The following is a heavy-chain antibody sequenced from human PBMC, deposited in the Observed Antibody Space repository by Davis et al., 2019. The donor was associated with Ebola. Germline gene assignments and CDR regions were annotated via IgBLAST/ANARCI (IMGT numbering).Heavy chain of an antibody. CDR2: IYYSGST. Sequence: MPSETLSLTCTVSGGSISAYYWSWIRQPPGKALECIGYIYYSGSTNYNPSLKSRVTKSVDTSKNQFSLKLSYVTAADTAVYYCARVIGHYDLWSGSISDYGLDVWGQGTTVTVSS. CDR3: ARVIGHYDLWSGSISDYGLDV. D-gene: IGHD3-3*01. CDR1: GGSISAYY. J-gene: IGHJ6*02. V-gene: IGHV4-59*01.